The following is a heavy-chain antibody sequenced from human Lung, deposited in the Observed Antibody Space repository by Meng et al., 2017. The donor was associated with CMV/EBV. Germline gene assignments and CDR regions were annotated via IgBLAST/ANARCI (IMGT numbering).Heavy chain of an antibody. CDR3: AREAGRDGYATPKFDY. V-gene: IGHV4-31*03. J-gene: IGHJ4*02. D-gene: IGHD5-24*01. CDR2: IYYTGST. CDR1: GGSNGSGGYY. Sequence: QVHLQKSAPGLLKPSPTLPLTCTVSGGSNGSGGYYWSWIRQHPGKGLEWIGYIYYTGSTFYNPSLKSRVTISVDTSKNQFSLKLIPATAADTAVYYCAREAGRDGYATPKFDYWGQGTLVTVSS.